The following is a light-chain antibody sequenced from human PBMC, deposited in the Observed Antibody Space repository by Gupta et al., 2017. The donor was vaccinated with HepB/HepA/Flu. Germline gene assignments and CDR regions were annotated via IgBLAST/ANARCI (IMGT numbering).Light chain of an antibody. CDR3: TSSASSNTTVV. CDR2: DVT. Sequence: QSALPQPASVSGSPGQSITISCTGTSRDVGGYNYVSWYQQHPGKAPKLMIYDVTKRPSGVSNRFSGSKSGNTASLTISGLQTEDEADYYCTSSASSNTTVVFGGGTKVTVL. V-gene: IGLV2-14*03. J-gene: IGLJ2*01. CDR1: SRDVGGYNY.